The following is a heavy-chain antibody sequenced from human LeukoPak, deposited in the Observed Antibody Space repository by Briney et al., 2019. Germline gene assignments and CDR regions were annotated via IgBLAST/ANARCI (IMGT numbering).Heavy chain of an antibody. Sequence: GGTLRLSCAASGFTLSSYEMNWVRQAPGKGLEWVSYINGGGSTIHYADSVKGRFTISRDNAKNSLYLQMNSLRAEDTAVYYCARTIYDILTGYHTPYYFDYWGQGTLVTVSS. V-gene: IGHV3-48*03. CDR1: GFTLSSYE. CDR2: INGGGSTI. CDR3: ARTIYDILTGYHTPYYFDY. J-gene: IGHJ4*02. D-gene: IGHD3-9*01.